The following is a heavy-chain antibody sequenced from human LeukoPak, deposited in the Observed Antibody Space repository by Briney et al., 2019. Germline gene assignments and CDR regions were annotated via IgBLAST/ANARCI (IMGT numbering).Heavy chain of an antibody. J-gene: IGHJ4*02. CDR2: IYPRGST. CDR1: GGSISSGSYS. Sequence: SETLSLTCAVSGGSISSGSYSWSWIRQPPGKGLEWIGYIYPRGSTYYNPSLKGRVILSLDKSANQFSLNLSSVTAADTAVYYCARFSPRAMGNYLDFWGQGTLVTVSS. CDR3: ARFSPRAMGNYLDF. V-gene: IGHV4-30-2*01. D-gene: IGHD7-27*01.